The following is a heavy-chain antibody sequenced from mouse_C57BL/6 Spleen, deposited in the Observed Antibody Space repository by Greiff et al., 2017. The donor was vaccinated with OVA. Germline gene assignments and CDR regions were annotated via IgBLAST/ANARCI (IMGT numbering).Heavy chain of an antibody. D-gene: IGHD1-1*01. CDR2: IDPSDSET. Sequence: QVQLQQPGAELVRPGSSVKLSCKASGYTFTSYWMHWVKQRPIQGLEWIGNIDPSDSETHYNQKFKDKATLTVDKSSSTAYMQLSSLTSEDSAVYYCARPYYGSSFLYFDYWGQGTTLTVSS. V-gene: IGHV1-52*01. CDR1: GYTFTSYW. CDR3: ARPYYGSSFLYFDY. J-gene: IGHJ2*01.